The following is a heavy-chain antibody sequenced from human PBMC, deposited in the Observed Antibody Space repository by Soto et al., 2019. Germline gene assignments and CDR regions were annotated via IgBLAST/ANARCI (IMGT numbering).Heavy chain of an antibody. CDR3: SRDWFGTDY. V-gene: IGHV1-18*01. Sequence: QVQLVQSGAEVKKPGASVKVSCKASGYTFTSYGISWVRQAPGQGLEWMGWINPYNGNTNYAQKLQGRVTMTTDTSTNTAYMELRSLRYDDSAVYYCSRDWFGTDYSGQGTLVTVSS. CDR1: GYTFTSYG. J-gene: IGHJ4*02. CDR2: INPYNGNT. D-gene: IGHD3-16*01.